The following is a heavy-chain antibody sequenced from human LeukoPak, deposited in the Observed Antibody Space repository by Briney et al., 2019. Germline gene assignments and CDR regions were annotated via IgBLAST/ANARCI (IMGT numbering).Heavy chain of an antibody. Sequence: GGSLRLSCAASGFTFSSYAMNWVRQAPGTGLEWVSYISPSSTLIYYADSVKGLFTISRDNAKNSLFLQMNSLRAEDTAVYYCASLASEWELPEVDYWGLGTLVTVSS. CDR1: GFTFSSYA. D-gene: IGHD1-26*01. CDR3: ASLASEWELPEVDY. J-gene: IGHJ4*02. CDR2: ISPSSTLI. V-gene: IGHV3-48*01.